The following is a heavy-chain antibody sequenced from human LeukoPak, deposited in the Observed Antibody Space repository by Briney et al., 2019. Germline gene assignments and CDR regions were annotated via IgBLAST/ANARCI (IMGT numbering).Heavy chain of an antibody. CDR3: ARAGETVYYDSSGYRYYYYGMDV. CDR1: GFTFSSYS. D-gene: IGHD3-22*01. Sequence: GGSLRLSCAASGFTFSSYSMNWVRQAPGKGLEWVSSISSSTSYIYDADPVKGRFTISRDNAKNSLYLQMNSLRAEDTAVYYCARAGETVYYDSSGYRYYYYGMDVWGQGTTVTVSS. V-gene: IGHV3-21*01. J-gene: IGHJ6*02. CDR2: ISSSTSYI.